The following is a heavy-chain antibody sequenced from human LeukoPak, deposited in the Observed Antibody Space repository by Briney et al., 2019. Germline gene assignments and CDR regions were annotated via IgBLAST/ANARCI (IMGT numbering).Heavy chain of an antibody. D-gene: IGHD2-15*01. Sequence: GASVKVSCTASGYTFTNYGISWVRQAPGQGLEWMSWISGYNGKTNYALKLRGRLTMTTDTSTSTAYMELRSLRADDTSVYYCARDEKKYCSGGTCPAYFDYWGQGTLVTVSS. CDR2: ISGYNGKT. V-gene: IGHV1-18*01. CDR1: GYTFTNYG. CDR3: ARDEKKYCSGGTCPAYFDY. J-gene: IGHJ4*02.